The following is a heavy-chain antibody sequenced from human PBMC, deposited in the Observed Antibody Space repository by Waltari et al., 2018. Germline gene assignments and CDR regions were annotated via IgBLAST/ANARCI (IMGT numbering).Heavy chain of an antibody. Sequence: EVQLVESGGGLVQPGGSLRLSCAASGFTFSRYSMNWVRQAPGKGLEWVSYLSGSASAIYYADSVKGRFTISRGNAKSSLFLHMTSLRAEDTAVYYCARDRGGDSSGLSPDAFDYWGQGTLVTVAP. V-gene: IGHV3-48*04. CDR2: LSGSASAI. D-gene: IGHD3-22*01. CDR3: ARDRGGDSSGLSPDAFDY. CDR1: GFTFSRYS. J-gene: IGHJ4*02.